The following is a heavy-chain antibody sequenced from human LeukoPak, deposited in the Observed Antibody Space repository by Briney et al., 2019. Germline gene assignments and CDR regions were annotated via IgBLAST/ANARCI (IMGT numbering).Heavy chain of an antibody. CDR1: GGTFSSYT. J-gene: IGHJ4*02. D-gene: IGHD4-11*01. CDR2: IIPILGIA. Sequence: SVKVSCKASGGTFSSYTISWVRQAPGQGLEWMGRIIPILGIANYAQKFEGRVTITADKSTSTSYIELSSLRSEDTAVYYCATDYSNYNSPQAYWGQGTLVTVSS. CDR3: ATDYSNYNSPQAY. V-gene: IGHV1-69*02.